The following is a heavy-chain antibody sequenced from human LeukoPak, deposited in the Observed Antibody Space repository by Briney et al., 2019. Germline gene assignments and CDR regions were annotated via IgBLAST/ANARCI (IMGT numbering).Heavy chain of an antibody. CDR3: TGNYYGSGSYADFDY. CDR1: GFTFSGSA. Sequence: GGSLRLSCAASGFTFSGSALHWVRQASGKVLEWVGRIRSTANGYATAYAASVKGRFTISRDDSKNTAYLQMDSPKTEDTAVYYCTGNYYGSGSYADFDYWGQGTLVTVSS. D-gene: IGHD3-10*01. V-gene: IGHV3-73*01. J-gene: IGHJ4*02. CDR2: IRSTANGYAT.